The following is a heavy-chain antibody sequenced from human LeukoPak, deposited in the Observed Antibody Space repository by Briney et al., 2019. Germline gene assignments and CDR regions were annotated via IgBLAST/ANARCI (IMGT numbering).Heavy chain of an antibody. J-gene: IGHJ5*02. CDR1: GGSISNYY. CDR3: ARHPEWEREAGST. CDR2: IHNTGST. V-gene: IGHV4-59*08. Sequence: SETLSLTCTVSGGSISNYYWSWTRQPPGKGLEWIGYIHNTGSTKYNPSLKSRVTISVDTSKNQFSLKLSSVSAADTAVYYCARHPEWEREAGSTWGQGTLVTVSS. D-gene: IGHD3-10*01.